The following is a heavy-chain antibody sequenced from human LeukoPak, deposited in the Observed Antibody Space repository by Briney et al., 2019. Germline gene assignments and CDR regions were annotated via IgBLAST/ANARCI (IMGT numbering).Heavy chain of an antibody. CDR1: GSTFADYG. Sequence: GGSLRLSCALSGSTFADYGMSGVPQVPGGGLECVSGINWNGGSTGYADSVKGRFTISRDNAKNSLYLQMNSLRAEDTAVYFCAGSYPSSWDLTYHFKLWGQGTLVTVSS. J-gene: IGHJ4*02. CDR3: AGSYPSSWDLTYHFKL. D-gene: IGHD6-13*01. V-gene: IGHV3-20*04. CDR2: INWNGGST.